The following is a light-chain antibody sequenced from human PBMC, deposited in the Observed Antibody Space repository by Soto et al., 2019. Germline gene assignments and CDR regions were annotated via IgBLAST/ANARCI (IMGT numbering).Light chain of an antibody. CDR1: QGISSA. CDR3: QQFNSYPL. V-gene: IGKV1-13*02. J-gene: IGKJ4*01. Sequence: AIPLTQSPSSLSASVGDSVTITCRASQGISSALAWYQQKPGKAPKLLIYDASSLESGVPSRFSGSGSGTDFTLTISSLQPEDFATYYCQQFNSYPLFGGGTKVEIK. CDR2: DAS.